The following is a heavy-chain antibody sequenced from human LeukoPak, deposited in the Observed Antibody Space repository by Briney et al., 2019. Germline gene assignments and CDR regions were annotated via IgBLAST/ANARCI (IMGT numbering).Heavy chain of an antibody. D-gene: IGHD3-22*01. CDR2: ISGDGGST. CDR1: GLTFGDSA. V-gene: IGHV3-43*02. CDR3: ARDLRVVITGSFDS. Sequence: GGSLRLSCVASGLTFGDSAMHWVRQAPGKGLEWVSLISGDGGSTFYADSVKGRFSISRDNSKNSLYLQMNSLRAEDTALYYCARDLRVVITGSFDSWGQGTLVTVSS. J-gene: IGHJ4*02.